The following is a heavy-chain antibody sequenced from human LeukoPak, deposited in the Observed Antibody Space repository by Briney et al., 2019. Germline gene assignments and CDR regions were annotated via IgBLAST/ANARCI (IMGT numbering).Heavy chain of an antibody. CDR3: ARGLKGWFDP. J-gene: IGHJ5*02. CDR2: IYYSGST. CDR1: GGSISSGSYY. Sequence: PSETLSLTCTVSGGSISSGSYYWSWIRQPAGKGLEWIGYIYYSGSTYYNPSLKSRVTISVDTSKNQFSLKLSSVTAADTAVYYCARGLKGWFDPWGQGTLVTVSS. D-gene: IGHD3-16*01. V-gene: IGHV4-31*03.